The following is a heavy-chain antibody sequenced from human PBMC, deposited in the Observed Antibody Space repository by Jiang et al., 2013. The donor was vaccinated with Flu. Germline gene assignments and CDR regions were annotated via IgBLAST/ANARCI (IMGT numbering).Heavy chain of an antibody. CDR3: TRGDDIDH. CDR2: IKQDGSEK. CDR1: GFTFSNYW. V-gene: IGHV3-7*01. D-gene: IGHD3-9*01. Sequence: GGLVQPGGSLRLSCAASGFTFSNYWMSWVRQAPGRGLEYVANIKQDGSEKYHVDSVKGRFTISRDNRKNSVYLQMNTLRAEDTAVYYCTRGDDIDHWGQGTLVTASS. J-gene: IGHJ4*02.